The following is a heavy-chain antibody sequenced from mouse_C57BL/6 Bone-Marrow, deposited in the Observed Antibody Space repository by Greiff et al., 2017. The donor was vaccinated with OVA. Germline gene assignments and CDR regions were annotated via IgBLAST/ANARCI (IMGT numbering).Heavy chain of an antibody. V-gene: IGHV5-17*01. Sequence: EVQLVESGGGLVKPGGSLKLSCAASGFTFSDYGMHWVRQAPEKGLEWVAYISRGSSTIYYADTVQGRFTNSRYNAKNTRFLQMTSLGSEDTAMYYCARPGLDYWGQGTTLTVSS. J-gene: IGHJ2*01. CDR2: ISRGSSTI. CDR3: ARPGLDY. CDR1: GFTFSDYG.